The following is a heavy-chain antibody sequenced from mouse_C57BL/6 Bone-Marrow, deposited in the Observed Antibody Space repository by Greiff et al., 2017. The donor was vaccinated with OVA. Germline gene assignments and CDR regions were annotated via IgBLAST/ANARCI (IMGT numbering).Heavy chain of an antibody. CDR1: GYTFTSYW. J-gene: IGHJ4*01. CDR2: IHPSASDP. V-gene: IGHV1-74*01. D-gene: IGHD1-1*01. CDR3: AILLPNAMDY. Sequence: VQLQQPGAELVKPGASVKVSCKASGYTFTSYWMHWVKQRHGQGLEWIGRIHPSASDPNYNQKLKGKATLTVDKSSSTAYMQLSSLTSEDAAVYYCAILLPNAMDYWGQGTSVTVAS.